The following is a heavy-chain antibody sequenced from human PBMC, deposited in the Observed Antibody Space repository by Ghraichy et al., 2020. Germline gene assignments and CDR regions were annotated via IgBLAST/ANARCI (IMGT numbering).Heavy chain of an antibody. D-gene: IGHD1-1*01. CDR3: AKDRLRWNDRGDAFDM. CDR2: IQYDGHNK. Sequence: GGSLRLSCTTSGFTFSHYGMHWVRQAPGKGLEWVAFIQYDGHNKYYGDSVKGRFTISRDNSKNTVYLQMNGLRAEDTAVYYCAKDRLRWNDRGDAFDMWGQGTMVTVSS. V-gene: IGHV3-30*02. CDR1: GFTFSHYG. J-gene: IGHJ3*02.